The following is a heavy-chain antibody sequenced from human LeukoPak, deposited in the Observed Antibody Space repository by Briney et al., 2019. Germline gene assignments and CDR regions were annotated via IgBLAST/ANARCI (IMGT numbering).Heavy chain of an antibody. CDR2: INHSVGT. Sequence: PSETLSLTCAVYGGSFSGYYWSWIRHPPGKGLEWIGEINHSVGTHYNPSLKSRVTISVDTSKNQFSLKLSSVTAADTAVYYCARGAFTPYSSGSFPRGSHLVSLDYWGQGTLVTVSS. D-gene: IGHD6-25*01. CDR1: GGSFSGYY. CDR3: ARGAFTPYSSGSFPRGSHLVSLDY. J-gene: IGHJ4*02. V-gene: IGHV4-34*01.